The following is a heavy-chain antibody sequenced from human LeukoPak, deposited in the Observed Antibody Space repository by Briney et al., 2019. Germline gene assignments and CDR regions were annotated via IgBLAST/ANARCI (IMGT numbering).Heavy chain of an antibody. D-gene: IGHD5-18*01. CDR3: ARRSTDSYGYVNWFDP. Sequence: PSETLSLTCTVSGGSISSYYWSWIRQPPGKGLEWIGYIYYSGSTNYNPSLKSRVTISVDTSKNQFSLKLSSVTAADTAVYYCARRSTDSYGYVNWFDPWGQGTLVTVSS. CDR2: IYYSGST. J-gene: IGHJ5*02. V-gene: IGHV4-59*08. CDR1: GGSISSYY.